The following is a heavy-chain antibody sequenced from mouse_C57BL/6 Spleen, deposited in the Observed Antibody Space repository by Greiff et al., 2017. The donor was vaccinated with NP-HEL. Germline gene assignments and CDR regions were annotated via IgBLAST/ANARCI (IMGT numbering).Heavy chain of an antibody. Sequence: DVQLQESGPGLVKPSQSLSLTCSVTGYSITSGYYWNWIRQFPGNKLEWMGYISYDGSNNYNPSLKNRISITRDTSKNQFFLKLKSVTTEDTATYYCARGRWLDWYFDVWGTGTTVTVSS. J-gene: IGHJ1*03. D-gene: IGHD2-3*01. CDR3: ARGRWLDWYFDV. V-gene: IGHV3-6*01. CDR2: ISYDGSN. CDR1: GYSITSGYY.